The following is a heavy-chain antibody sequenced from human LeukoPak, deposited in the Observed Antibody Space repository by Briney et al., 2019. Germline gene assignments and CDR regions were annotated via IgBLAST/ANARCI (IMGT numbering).Heavy chain of an antibody. CDR2: IIPIFDIA. CDR1: GDIFNTYS. D-gene: IGHD3-22*01. Sequence: SVKVSCKASGDIFNTYSINWFRQAPGQGLEWMGKIIPIFDIANYAQSFQDRVTITADKSTSTAYMELRSLRSDDTAVYYCARDQYYDSKGWFDPWGQGTLVTVSS. CDR3: ARDQYYDSKGWFDP. J-gene: IGHJ5*02. V-gene: IGHV1-69*04.